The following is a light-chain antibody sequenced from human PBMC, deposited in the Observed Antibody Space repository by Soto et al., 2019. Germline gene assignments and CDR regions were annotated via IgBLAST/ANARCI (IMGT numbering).Light chain of an antibody. J-gene: IGKJ1*01. CDR2: AAS. V-gene: IGKV3-20*01. CDR3: HQYGSSITWT. CDR1: QSVTSNY. Sequence: EVVLTQSPGTVSLSPGERATLSCRASQSVTSNYLAWYQQKPGQAPRLLIYAASSRATGIPDRFSVSGSGTDFTLSISRLEPEDFAVYYCHQYGSSITWTFGQGTKVEIK.